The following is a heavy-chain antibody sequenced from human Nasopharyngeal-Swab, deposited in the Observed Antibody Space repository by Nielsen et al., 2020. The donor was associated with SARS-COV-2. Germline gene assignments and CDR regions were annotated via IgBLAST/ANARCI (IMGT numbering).Heavy chain of an antibody. CDR3: ARGGSSWYIDYYGMDV. J-gene: IGHJ6*02. D-gene: IGHD6-13*01. Sequence: LETLSLTCTVSGCSISSSSYYWGWIRQPPGKGLEWIGSIYYSGSTYYNPSLKSRVTISVDTSKNQFSLKLSSVTAADTAVYYCARGGSSWYIDYYGMDVWGQGTTVTVSS. V-gene: IGHV4-39*07. CDR1: GCSISSSSYY. CDR2: IYYSGST.